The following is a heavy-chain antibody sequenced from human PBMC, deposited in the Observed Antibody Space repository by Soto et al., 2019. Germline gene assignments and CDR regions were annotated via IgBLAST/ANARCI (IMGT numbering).Heavy chain of an antibody. J-gene: IGHJ6*02. CDR2: ISYDGSNK. V-gene: IGHV3-30-3*01. CDR1: GFTFSSYA. Sequence: QVQLVESGGGVVQPGRSLRLSCAASGFTFSSYAMHWVRQAPGKGLEWVAVISYDGSNKYYADSVKGRFTISRDNSKNTLYMQMNRLRAEDTAVYYCARVGDYGSGSYYNAHDYYYYGMDVWGQGTTVTVSS. D-gene: IGHD3-10*01. CDR3: ARVGDYGSGSYYNAHDYYYYGMDV.